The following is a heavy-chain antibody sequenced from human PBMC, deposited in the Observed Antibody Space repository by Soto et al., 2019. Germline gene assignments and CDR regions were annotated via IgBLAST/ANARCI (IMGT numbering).Heavy chain of an antibody. CDR1: GGAISGGYYY. Sequence: LSLTCTGSGGAISGGYYYWTWIRQRPVKGLEWIGYIYYSGNTYYNPSLKSRITMSVDTSKNQFSLNLNSVAAADTAVYYCARQRVWNFYDTSGYLDSWGQGTPVTVSS. V-gene: IGHV4-30-4*01. D-gene: IGHD3-22*01. J-gene: IGHJ4*02. CDR2: IYYSGNT. CDR3: ARQRVWNFYDTSGYLDS.